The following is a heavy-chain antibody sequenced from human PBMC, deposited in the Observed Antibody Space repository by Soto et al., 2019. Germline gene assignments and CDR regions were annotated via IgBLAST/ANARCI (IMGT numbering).Heavy chain of an antibody. CDR3: AKDYYDFWSGYYGMDV. V-gene: IGHV3-30*18. D-gene: IGHD3-3*01. CDR2: ISYDGSNK. Sequence: GGSLRLSCAASGFTFSSYGMHWVRQAPGKGLEWVAVISYDGSNKYYADSVKGRFTISRDNSKNTLYLQMNSLRAEDTAVYYCAKDYYDFWSGYYGMDVWGQRTTVTVSS. J-gene: IGHJ6*02. CDR1: GFTFSSYG.